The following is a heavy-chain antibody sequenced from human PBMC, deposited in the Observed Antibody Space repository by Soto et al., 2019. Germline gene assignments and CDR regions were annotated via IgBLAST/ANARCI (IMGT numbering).Heavy chain of an antibody. J-gene: IGHJ5*02. CDR2: ISGSSNTI. D-gene: IGHD2-2*01. CDR1: GFTFSSYT. V-gene: IGHV3-48*01. Sequence: EVQLVESGGGLVQPGGSLRLSCAASGFTFSSYTMNWVRQAPGKGLEWVSYISGSSNTIYYADSVKGRFTISRDNAKNTLXLXLNGLRAEDTAVYYCAREGGGYCSTTSCYAFGWFDPWGQGDLVTVSS. CDR3: AREGGGYCSTTSCYAFGWFDP.